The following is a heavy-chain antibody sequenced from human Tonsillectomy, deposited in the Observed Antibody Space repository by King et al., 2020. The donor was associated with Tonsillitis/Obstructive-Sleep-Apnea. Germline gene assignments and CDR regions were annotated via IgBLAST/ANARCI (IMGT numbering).Heavy chain of an antibody. CDR1: GYTFTDYY. CDR2: INPNSGGT. V-gene: IGHV1-2*02. D-gene: IGHD1-7*01. Sequence: QLVQSGAEVKKPGASVKVSCKASGYTFTDYYMHWVRQAPGQGLEWMGWINPNSGGTNYAKKFQGRVTMTRDTSISTAYMELSRLRSDDTAVYYCARALTGTTYSPGYWGQGTLVTVSS. CDR3: ARALTGTTYSPGY. J-gene: IGHJ4*02.